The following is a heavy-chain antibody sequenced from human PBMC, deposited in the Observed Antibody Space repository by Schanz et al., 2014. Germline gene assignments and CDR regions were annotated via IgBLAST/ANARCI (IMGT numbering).Heavy chain of an antibody. D-gene: IGHD2-8*02. J-gene: IGHJ4*02. CDR1: GFTFSSYA. CDR2: ISGSGGST. CDR3: AKTLFPGGTQTFGN. V-gene: IGHV3-23*01. Sequence: EVQLLESGGGLIQPGGSLRLSCAASGFTFSSYAMSWVRQAPGKGLEWVSAISGSGGSTYYADSVKGRFTISRDNSKSTLYVEMNSLRVEDTAVYYCAKTLFPGGTQTFGNWGRGTLVNVSS.